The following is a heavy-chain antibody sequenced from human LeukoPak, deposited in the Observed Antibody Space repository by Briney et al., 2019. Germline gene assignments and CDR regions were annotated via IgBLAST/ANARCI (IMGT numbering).Heavy chain of an antibody. V-gene: IGHV3-74*01. CDR2: INSDGSST. D-gene: IGHD2-15*01. CDR1: GFTFSSYW. Sequence: PGGSLRLSCAASGFTFSSYWMHWVRQAPGKGLVWVSRINSDGSSTNYADSVKGRFTISRDSAKNTLYLQMNSLRAEDTAVYYCARALVAATRVDYWGQGTLVTVSS. CDR3: ARALVAATRVDY. J-gene: IGHJ4*02.